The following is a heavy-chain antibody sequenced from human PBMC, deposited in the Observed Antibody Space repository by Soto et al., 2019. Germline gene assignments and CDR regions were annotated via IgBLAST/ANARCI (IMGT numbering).Heavy chain of an antibody. CDR3: ASVPVAGTTGYFDL. J-gene: IGHJ2*01. D-gene: IGHD1-1*01. CDR2: IYSGGST. V-gene: IGHV3-66*01. Sequence: EVQLVESGGGLVQPGGSLRLSCAASGFTVSSNYMSWVRQAPGKGLECVSVIYSGGSTYYADSVKGRFTISRDNSKNTLYLQMNSLRGDDTAVYHCASVPVAGTTGYFDLWGRGTLVTVSS. CDR1: GFTVSSNY.